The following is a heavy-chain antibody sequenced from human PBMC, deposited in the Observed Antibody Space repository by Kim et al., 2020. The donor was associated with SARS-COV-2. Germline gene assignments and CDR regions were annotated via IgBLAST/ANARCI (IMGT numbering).Heavy chain of an antibody. CDR3: ATHASGWIDAFDI. Sequence: GGSLRLSCAASGFSFSAFWMHWVRQVPGKGLEWVSRMSGDETTTDYADSVKGRFTMSRDNAKNTLYLQMDSLRAEDTAVYYCATHASGWIDAFDIWGQGTVVTVSS. J-gene: IGHJ3*02. D-gene: IGHD6-19*01. CDR2: MSGDETTT. CDR1: GFSFSAFW. V-gene: IGHV3-74*01.